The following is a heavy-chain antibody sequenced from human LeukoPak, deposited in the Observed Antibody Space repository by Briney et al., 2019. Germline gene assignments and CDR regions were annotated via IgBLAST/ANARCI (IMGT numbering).Heavy chain of an antibody. V-gene: IGHV3-23*01. Sequence: GGSLRLSCAASGFTFSSYAMSWVRQAPGKGLEWVSAISGSGGSTYYADSVKGRFTISRDNSKNTLYLQMNSLRAEDTAVYYCAKDLEGPYYYGSGSYSPAYYFDYWGQGTLVTVSS. J-gene: IGHJ4*02. D-gene: IGHD3-10*01. CDR2: ISGSGGST. CDR1: GFTFSSYA. CDR3: AKDLEGPYYYGSGSYSPAYYFDY.